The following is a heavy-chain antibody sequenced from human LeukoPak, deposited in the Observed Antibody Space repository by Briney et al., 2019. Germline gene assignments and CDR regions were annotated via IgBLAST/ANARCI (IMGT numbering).Heavy chain of an antibody. Sequence: SGGSLRLSCAVSGFTFSSYSMNWVRQAPGKGLEWVSYISSLSGTIYYADSVKGRFIISRDNAQNSLFLQMNSLRAEDTAVYYCVRDQGGAVSYWGQGTLVTVSS. CDR2: ISSLSGTI. CDR1: GFTFSSYS. V-gene: IGHV3-48*01. J-gene: IGHJ4*02. CDR3: VRDQGGAVSY. D-gene: IGHD3-16*01.